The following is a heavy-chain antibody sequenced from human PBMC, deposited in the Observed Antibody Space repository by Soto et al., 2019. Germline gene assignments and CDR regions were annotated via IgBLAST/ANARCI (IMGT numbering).Heavy chain of an antibody. CDR2: ISGSGIST. CDR1: GFTFSTYP. Sequence: GGSLRLSCAASGFTFSTYPMNWVRQAPGKGLGWVSGISGSGISTFYVDTVKGRFTISRDNSKNTVFLQINSLRAEDTAIYYCVKFPVITASYYYQDMDVWGQGTTVTVSS. J-gene: IGHJ6*03. CDR3: VKFPVITASYYYQDMDV. V-gene: IGHV3-23*01. D-gene: IGHD4-4*01.